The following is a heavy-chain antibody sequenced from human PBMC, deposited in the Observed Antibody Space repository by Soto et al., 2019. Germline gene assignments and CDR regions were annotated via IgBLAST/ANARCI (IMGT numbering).Heavy chain of an antibody. CDR2: IWYDGSNK. CDR1: GFTFSSYG. Sequence: QVQLVESGGGMVQPGRSLRLSCAASGFTFSSYGMHWVRQAPGKGLEWVAVIWYDGSNKYYADSVKGRFTISRDNSKNTVYLHMNSPRAEDTAVYYCARGVYGDYGLNFDYWGQGTLVTVSS. D-gene: IGHD4-17*01. CDR3: ARGVYGDYGLNFDY. J-gene: IGHJ4*02. V-gene: IGHV3-33*01.